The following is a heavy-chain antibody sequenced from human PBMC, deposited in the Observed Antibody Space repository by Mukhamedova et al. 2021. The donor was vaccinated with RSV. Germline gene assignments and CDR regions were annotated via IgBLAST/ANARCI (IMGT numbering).Heavy chain of an antibody. V-gene: IGHV3-33*01. CDR2: YDGSNK. CDR3: ARDFWSGYYHQLTRLPDY. D-gene: IGHD3-3*01. Sequence: YDGSNKYYADSVKGRFTISRDNSKNTLYLQMNSLRTEDTAVYYCARDFWSGYYHQLTRLPDYWGQGTLVTVSS. J-gene: IGHJ4*02.